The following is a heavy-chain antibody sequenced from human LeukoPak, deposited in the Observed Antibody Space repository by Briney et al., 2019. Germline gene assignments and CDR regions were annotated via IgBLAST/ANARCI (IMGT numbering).Heavy chain of an antibody. D-gene: IGHD2-2*01. CDR1: GFTFSSYG. CDR3: AKDLSVVVPAAIGMDV. Sequence: PGGSLRLSCAASGFTFSSYGMHWVRQAPGKGLEWVAVISYDGSNKYYADSVEGRFTISRDNSKNTLYLQMNSLRAEDTAVYYCAKDLSVVVPAAIGMDVWGQGTTVTVSS. J-gene: IGHJ6*02. V-gene: IGHV3-30*18. CDR2: ISYDGSNK.